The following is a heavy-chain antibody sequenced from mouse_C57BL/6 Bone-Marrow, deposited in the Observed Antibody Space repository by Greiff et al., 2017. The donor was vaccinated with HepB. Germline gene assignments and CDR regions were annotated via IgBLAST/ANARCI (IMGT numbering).Heavy chain of an antibody. J-gene: IGHJ4*01. V-gene: IGHV5-12*01. CDR3: ARRGGNYVDYYAMDY. D-gene: IGHD2-1*01. Sequence: EVMLVESGGGLVQPGGSLKLSCAASGFTFSDYYMYWVRQTPEKRLEWVAYISNGGGSTYYPDTVKGRFTISRDNAKNTLYLQMSRLKSEDTAMYYCARRGGNYVDYYAMDYWGQGTSVTVSS. CDR2: ISNGGGST. CDR1: GFTFSDYY.